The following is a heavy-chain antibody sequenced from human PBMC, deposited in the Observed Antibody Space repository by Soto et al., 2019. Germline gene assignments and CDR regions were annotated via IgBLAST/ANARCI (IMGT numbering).Heavy chain of an antibody. CDR2: ISGSGVNT. CDR3: ARPGVAAAPDDY. J-gene: IGHJ4*02. Sequence: EVQLLESGGGLVQPGGFLRLSCAASGFTFSSYAMSWVRQAPGKGLEWVSTISGSGVNTYYADSVKGRFTISRDNSKNTLYLQMNSLRAEDTAMYYCARPGVAAAPDDYWGQGTLVTVSS. D-gene: IGHD6-13*01. CDR1: GFTFSSYA. V-gene: IGHV3-23*01.